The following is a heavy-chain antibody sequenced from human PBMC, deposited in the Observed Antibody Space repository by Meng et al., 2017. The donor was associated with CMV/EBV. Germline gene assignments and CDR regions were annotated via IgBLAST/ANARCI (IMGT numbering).Heavy chain of an antibody. J-gene: IGHJ4*02. D-gene: IGHD6-19*01. CDR1: GFSLSTSGVG. CDR3: AHRGQSSGWAILYFDY. Sequence: HIPLKESGPTLVKPTQTLTLTCTFSGFSLSTSGVGVGWIRQPPGKALEWLALIYWDDDKRYSPSLKSRLTITKDTSKNQVVLTITNMDPVDTATYYCAHRGQSSGWAILYFDYWGQGTLVTVSS. V-gene: IGHV2-5*02. CDR2: IYWDDDK.